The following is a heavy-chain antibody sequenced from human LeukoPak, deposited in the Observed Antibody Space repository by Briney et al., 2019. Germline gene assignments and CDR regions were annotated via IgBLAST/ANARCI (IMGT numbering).Heavy chain of an antibody. CDR2: IYSGGST. D-gene: IGHD5-12*01. CDR1: GFSVSGNY. Sequence: GGSLRLSCAASGFSVSGNYTTWVRQAPGKGPEWVSVIYSGGSTYYADSVKGRFTISRDKSKNTVDLQMNSLRADDTAVYYCARDGRGYSGYAWGQGTLVTVSS. J-gene: IGHJ5*02. CDR3: ARDGRGYSGYA. V-gene: IGHV3-53*01.